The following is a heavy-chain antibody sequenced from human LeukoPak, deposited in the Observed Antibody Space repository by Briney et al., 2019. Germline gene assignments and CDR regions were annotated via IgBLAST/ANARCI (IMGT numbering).Heavy chain of an antibody. CDR1: GFTFSSYA. Sequence: QTGGSLRLSCAASGFTFSSYAMSWVRQAPGKGLEWVSAISGSGGSTYYADSVKGRFTISRDNSKNTLYLQMNSLRAEDTAVYYCANYDSSGYYPFDYWGQGTLVTVSS. D-gene: IGHD3-22*01. CDR3: ANYDSSGYYPFDY. J-gene: IGHJ4*02. V-gene: IGHV3-23*01. CDR2: ISGSGGST.